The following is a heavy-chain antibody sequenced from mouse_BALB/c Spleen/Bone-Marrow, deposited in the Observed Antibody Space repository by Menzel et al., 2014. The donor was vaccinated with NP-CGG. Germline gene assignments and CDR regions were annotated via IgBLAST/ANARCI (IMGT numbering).Heavy chain of an antibody. CDR1: GISITTGNYR. D-gene: IGHD4-1*01. CDR3: ARDYNWGAKDS. V-gene: IGHV3-5*02. Sequence: VQLQQSGPGLVKPSQTVSLTCTVTGISITTGNYRWSWIRQFPGNKLEWIGYIYYSGTITYNPSLTSRTTITRDTSKNQFFLEMNSLTAEDTATNYCARDYNWGAKDSWGQGTSVTVPS. CDR2: IYYSGTI. J-gene: IGHJ4*01.